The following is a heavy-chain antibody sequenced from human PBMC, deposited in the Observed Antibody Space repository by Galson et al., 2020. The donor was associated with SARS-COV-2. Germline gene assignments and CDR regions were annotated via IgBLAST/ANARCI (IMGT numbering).Heavy chain of an antibody. CDR1: GDSNSGDYW. D-gene: IGHD2-2*01. J-gene: IGHJ6*03. V-gene: IGHV4-4*02. CDR2: VTHSGTT. Sequence: SETLSLTCGVSGDSNSGDYWWTWVRQPPGQGLEWAGEVTHSGTTGYTPSLKRRVTMSVDKSKNQFSLNLTSVTAADTAIYYCARATAAYRHPYFYYYMDVWGKGTTVTVSS. CDR3: ARATAAYRHPYFYYYMDV.